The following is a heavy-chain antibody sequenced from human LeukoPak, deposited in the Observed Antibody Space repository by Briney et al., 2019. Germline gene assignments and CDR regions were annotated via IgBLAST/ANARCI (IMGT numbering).Heavy chain of an antibody. V-gene: IGHV3-7*01. CDR2: IKQDGSEK. J-gene: IGHJ4*02. Sequence: QPGGSLRLSCAASGFTFSSYWMSWVRQAPGKGLEWVANIKQDGSEKYYVDSVKGRFTISRDNAKNSLYLQMNSLRAEDTAVYYCARALGGVITSATGYWGQGTLVTVSP. CDR3: ARALGGVITSATGY. D-gene: IGHD3-22*01. CDR1: GFTFSSYW.